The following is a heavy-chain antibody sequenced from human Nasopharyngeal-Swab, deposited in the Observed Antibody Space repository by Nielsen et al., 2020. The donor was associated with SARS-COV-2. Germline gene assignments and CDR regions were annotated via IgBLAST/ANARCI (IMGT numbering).Heavy chain of an antibody. J-gene: IGHJ4*02. D-gene: IGHD3-22*01. V-gene: IGHV4-34*01. CDR3: ARVEPSGGWYYYDSSGYYYGY. CDR2: INHSGST. Sequence: WIRQPPGKGLEWIGEINHSGSTNYNPSLKSRVTISVDTSKNQFSLKLTSVTAADTAVYYCARVEPSGGWYYYDSSGYYYGYWGQGTLVTVSS.